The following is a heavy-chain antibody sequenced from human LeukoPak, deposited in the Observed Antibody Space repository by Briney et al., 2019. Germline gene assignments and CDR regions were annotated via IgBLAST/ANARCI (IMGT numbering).Heavy chain of an antibody. CDR2: ISAYNGNT. CDR1: GYTFTSYG. Sequence: GASVKVSCKASGYTFTSYGISWVRQAPGQGLEWMGWISAYNGNTNYAQKLQGRVTMTTDTSTSTAYMELRSLRSDDTGVYYCASTLGVGYYDSSGYYYSAFDIWGQGTMVTVSS. D-gene: IGHD3-22*01. CDR3: ASTLGVGYYDSSGYYYSAFDI. V-gene: IGHV1-18*01. J-gene: IGHJ3*02.